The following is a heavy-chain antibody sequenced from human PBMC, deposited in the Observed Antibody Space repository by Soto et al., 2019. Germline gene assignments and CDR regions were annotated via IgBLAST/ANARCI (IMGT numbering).Heavy chain of an antibody. CDR1: GGTFSSYA. D-gene: IGHD4-4*01. CDR2: IIPIFGTA. CDR3: ARDRRYSNYVLWSYGMDV. Sequence: SVKVSCKASGGTFSSYAISWVRQAPGQGLEWMGGIIPIFGTANYAQKFQGRVTITADESTSTAYMELSSLRSEDTAVYYCARDRRYSNYVLWSYGMDVWGQGTTVTVSS. J-gene: IGHJ6*02. V-gene: IGHV1-69*13.